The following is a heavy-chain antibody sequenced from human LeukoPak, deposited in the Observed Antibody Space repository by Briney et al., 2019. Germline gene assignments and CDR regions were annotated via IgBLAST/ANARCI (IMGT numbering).Heavy chain of an antibody. Sequence: PGGSLRLSCAASGFTFSSYAMHWVRQAPGKGLEWVAVISYDGSNKYYADSVKGRFTISRDNSKNTLYLQMNSLRAEDTAVYYCARDGDTAMATPFDYWGQGTLVTVSS. CDR2: ISYDGSNK. CDR1: GFTFSSYA. CDR3: ARDGDTAMATPFDY. D-gene: IGHD5-18*01. V-gene: IGHV3-30*04. J-gene: IGHJ4*02.